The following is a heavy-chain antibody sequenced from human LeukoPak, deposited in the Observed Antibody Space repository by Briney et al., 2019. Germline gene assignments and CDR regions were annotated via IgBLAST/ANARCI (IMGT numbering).Heavy chain of an antibody. CDR1: GYPFTYYY. D-gene: IGHD3-22*01. CDR3: ATDSSGYYLPLFDH. Sequence: ASVKVSCKASGYPFTYYYIHWVRQAPGQGLEWMGWINPNTGGANYAQKFQGRVTMTRDTSISTAYMELSRLRPDDTAVYYCATDSSGYYLPLFDHWGQGTPVTVSS. J-gene: IGHJ4*02. CDR2: INPNTGGA. V-gene: IGHV1-2*02.